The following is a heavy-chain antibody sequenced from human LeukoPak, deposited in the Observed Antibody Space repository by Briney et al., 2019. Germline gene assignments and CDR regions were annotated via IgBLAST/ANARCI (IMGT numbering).Heavy chain of an antibody. J-gene: IGHJ4*02. V-gene: IGHV3-53*01. CDR1: GFTVSSNY. CDR2: IYSGGST. Sequence: PGGSLRLSCAASGFTVSSNYMSWVRQAPGKGLEWVSVIYSGGSTYYADSVKGRFTISRDNSKNTLYLQMNSLRAEDTAVYYCARATSSSWPSGGFDYWGQGTLVTVSS. D-gene: IGHD6-13*01. CDR3: ARATSSSWPSGGFDY.